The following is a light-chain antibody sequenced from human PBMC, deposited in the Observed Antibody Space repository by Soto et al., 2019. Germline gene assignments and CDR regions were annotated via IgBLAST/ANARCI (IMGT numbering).Light chain of an antibody. CDR2: GAS. J-gene: IGKJ4*02. CDR3: QQSKSHPLT. Sequence: DVPMTQSPSSLSASVGDSVTITCRASQDIKSDLAWYQQRPGEAPKSLIFGASNLLAGVPSKFSGSGSGSEFTLTISSLQPEDSATYFCQQSKSHPLTFGRGTKVEI. V-gene: IGKV1-16*02. CDR1: QDIKSD.